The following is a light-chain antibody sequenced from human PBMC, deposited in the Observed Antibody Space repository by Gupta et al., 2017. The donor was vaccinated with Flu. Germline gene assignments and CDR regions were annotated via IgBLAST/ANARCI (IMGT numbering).Light chain of an antibody. V-gene: IGLV2-14*01. Sequence: QSDLPQPASVSGSPGQSITISCTGTANDIGAYNYVSWYQQHPGKAPKFMIYQVSNRPSGVSDRFSGSKSGNTASLTISGLQAEDEADYYCSSYTTSNTEVFGGGTKLTVL. CDR2: QVS. J-gene: IGLJ2*01. CDR1: ANDIGAYNY. CDR3: SSYTTSNTEV.